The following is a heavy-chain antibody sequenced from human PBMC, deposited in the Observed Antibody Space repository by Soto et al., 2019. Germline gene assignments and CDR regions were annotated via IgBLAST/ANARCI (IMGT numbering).Heavy chain of an antibody. V-gene: IGHV3-23*01. Sequence: EVRLLESGGGLVEPGGSLRLSCVASGFTLSSYVTSWVRQAPGKGLEWVSGISVGSGSTHYADSVKGRFTISRDDSKNTLYLQMNILRVEDTALYYCSKGWGDYWGQGTLVIVSS. J-gene: IGHJ4*02. D-gene: IGHD1-26*01. CDR1: GFTLSSYV. CDR3: SKGWGDY. CDR2: ISVGSGST.